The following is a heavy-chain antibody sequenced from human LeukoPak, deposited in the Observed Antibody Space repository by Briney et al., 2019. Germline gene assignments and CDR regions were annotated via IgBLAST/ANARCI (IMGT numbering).Heavy chain of an antibody. V-gene: IGHV4-38-2*01. CDR3: ATTRGSSPNFDY. J-gene: IGHJ4*02. CDR1: GYSISSGYY. Sequence: PSETLSPTCAVSGYSISSGYYWGWIRQPPGKGLEWIGSIYHSGSGSTYYNPSLKSRVTISVDTSKNQFSLKLGSVTAADTAVYYCATTRGSSPNFDYWGQGTLVTVSS. CDR2: IYHSGSGST. D-gene: IGHD1-26*01.